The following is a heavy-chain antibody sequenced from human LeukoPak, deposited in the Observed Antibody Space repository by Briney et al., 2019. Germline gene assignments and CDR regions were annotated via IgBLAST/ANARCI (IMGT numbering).Heavy chain of an antibody. CDR1: GFAFSSYA. Sequence: PGRSLRLSCAASGFAFSSYAMHWVRQAPGKGLEWVAIISYDGITESYSDSVKGRFTISRDNFKNTLYLQMNSLRGEDTAVYYCARDLCSGGSCYLDYWGQGTLVTVSS. J-gene: IGHJ4*02. CDR2: ISYDGITE. V-gene: IGHV3-30*04. D-gene: IGHD2-15*01. CDR3: ARDLCSGGSCYLDY.